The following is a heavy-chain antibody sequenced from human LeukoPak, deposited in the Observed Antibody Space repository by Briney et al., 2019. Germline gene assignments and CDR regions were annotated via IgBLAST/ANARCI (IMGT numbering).Heavy chain of an antibody. V-gene: IGHV4-39*01. CDR2: IYYSGTT. J-gene: IGHJ4*02. Sequence: PSETLSLTCTVSGGSISSSSYYWGWIRQPPGKGLEWIGSIYYSGTTYYNPSLKSRATISVDTSKNQFSLNLSSVTAADTAVYYCARPAVKYSNYYFDYWGQGTLVTVSS. CDR3: ARPAVKYSNYYFDY. D-gene: IGHD4-11*01. CDR1: GGSISSSSYY.